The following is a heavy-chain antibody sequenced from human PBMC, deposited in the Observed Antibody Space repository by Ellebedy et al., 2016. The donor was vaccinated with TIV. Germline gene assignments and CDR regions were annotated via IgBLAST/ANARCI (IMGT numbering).Heavy chain of an antibody. D-gene: IGHD3-10*01. CDR3: ARRGGGHYGSGSYSWFKGDAFDI. CDR2: IYPGDSDT. J-gene: IGHJ3*02. Sequence: GESLKISCKGSGYSFTSYWIGWVRQMPGKGLEWMGIIYPGDSDTRYSPSFQGQVTISADKSISTAYLQWSSLKASDTAMYYCARRGGGHYGSGSYSWFKGDAFDIWGQGTMVTVSS. CDR1: GYSFTSYW. V-gene: IGHV5-51*01.